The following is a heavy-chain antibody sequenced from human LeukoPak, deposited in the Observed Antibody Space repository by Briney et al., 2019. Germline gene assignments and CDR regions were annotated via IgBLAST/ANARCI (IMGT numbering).Heavy chain of an antibody. D-gene: IGHD1-1*01. V-gene: IGHV4-34*01. CDR1: GGSFSGYY. J-gene: IGHJ4*02. CDR2: INHSGST. CDR3: ARGSRTTGTTSRGPQSFDY. Sequence: PSETLSLTCAVYGGSFSGYYWSWIRQPPGKGLEWIGEINHSGSTNYNPSLESRVTISVDTSKNQFSLKLSSVTAADTAVYYCARGSRTTGTTSRGPQSFDYWGQGTLVTVSS.